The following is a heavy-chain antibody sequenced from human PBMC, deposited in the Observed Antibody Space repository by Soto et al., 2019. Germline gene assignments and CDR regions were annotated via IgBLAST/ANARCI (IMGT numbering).Heavy chain of an antibody. Sequence: GYISSSYWIGWVRQMPGKGLEWMGIIYPGDSDTRYSPSFQGQVTISADKSISTAYLQWSSLKASDTAMYYCARLGGGGWDYFDYWGQGTLVTVSS. J-gene: IGHJ4*02. D-gene: IGHD6-19*01. CDR1: GYISSSYW. CDR2: IYPGDSDT. CDR3: ARLGGGGWDYFDY. V-gene: IGHV5-51*01.